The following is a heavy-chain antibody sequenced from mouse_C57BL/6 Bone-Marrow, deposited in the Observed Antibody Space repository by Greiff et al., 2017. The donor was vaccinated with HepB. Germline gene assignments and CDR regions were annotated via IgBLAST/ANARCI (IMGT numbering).Heavy chain of an antibody. CDR2: INPNNGGT. V-gene: IGHV1-22*01. J-gene: IGHJ2*01. CDR3: AVYGTVPRDFDY. CDR1: GYTFTDYN. Sequence: EVQLQQSGPELVKPGASVKMSCKASGYTFTDYNMHWVKQSHGKSLEWIGYINPNNGGTSYNQKFKGKATLTVNKSSSTAYMELRSLTSEDSAVYYCAVYGTVPRDFDYWGQGTTLTVSS. D-gene: IGHD1-1*01.